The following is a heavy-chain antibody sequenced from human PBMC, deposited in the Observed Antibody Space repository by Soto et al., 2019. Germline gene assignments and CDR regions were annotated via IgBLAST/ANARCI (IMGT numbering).Heavy chain of an antibody. CDR2: IRTTSVSI. CDR1: GFTFSDHN. V-gene: IGHV3-48*02. CDR3: TREGMTETPRVGFYDGMDV. Sequence: PGGSLRLSCAASGFTFSDHNMNWVRQAPGKGLEWVAYIRTTSVSIHYAHSVRGRFAISRDNAKNSLYLQMSSLRDEDTAVYYCTREGMTETPRVGFYDGMDVWGQGTTVTVAS. J-gene: IGHJ6*02. D-gene: IGHD2-21*02.